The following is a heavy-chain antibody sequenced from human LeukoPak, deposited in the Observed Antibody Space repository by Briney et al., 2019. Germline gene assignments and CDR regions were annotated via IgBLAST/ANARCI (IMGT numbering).Heavy chain of an antibody. CDR2: ISAYNGNT. D-gene: IGHD5-18*01. J-gene: IGHJ4*02. CDR3: ARGQWIQLWLPETDY. V-gene: IGHV1-18*01. Sequence: ASVKVSCKASGYTFTSYGISWVRQAPGQGLEWMGWISAYNGNTNYAQKLQGRVTMTTDTSTSTAYMELRSLRSDDTAVYYCARGQWIQLWLPETDYWGQGTLVTVSS. CDR1: GYTFTSYG.